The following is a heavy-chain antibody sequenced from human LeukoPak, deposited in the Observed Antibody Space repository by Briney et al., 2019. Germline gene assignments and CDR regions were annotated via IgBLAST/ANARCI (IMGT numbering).Heavy chain of an antibody. J-gene: IGHJ4*02. CDR2: ITSDSNTI. CDR3: ARDRMGGSFDY. D-gene: IGHD2-15*01. V-gene: IGHV3-48*01. Sequence: GGSLRLSCAASGFAFSTYAMNWVRQAPGKGLEWVSFITSDSNTIYYADSMKGRFTISRDNAENSLNLQMNSLSAEDTAVYYCARDRMGGSFDYWGQGTLVTVSS. CDR1: GFAFSTYA.